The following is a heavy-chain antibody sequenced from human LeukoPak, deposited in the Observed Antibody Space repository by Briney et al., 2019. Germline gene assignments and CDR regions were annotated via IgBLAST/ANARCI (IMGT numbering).Heavy chain of an antibody. CDR1: GFTFSSYA. Sequence: GGSLRLSCAASGFTFSSYAMTWVRQAPGKGLEWVSGIGGTGTSTYYADSVKGRFTISRDSSKNTLYLQMNSVRVEDTAVYYCARVWFGYFFQWGQGALVTVSS. J-gene: IGHJ4*02. CDR3: ARVWFGYFFQ. D-gene: IGHD3-10*01. CDR2: IGGTGTST. V-gene: IGHV3-23*01.